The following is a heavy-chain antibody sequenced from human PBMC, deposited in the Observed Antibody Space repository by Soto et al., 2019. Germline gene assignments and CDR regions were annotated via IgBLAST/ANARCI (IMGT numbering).Heavy chain of an antibody. V-gene: IGHV1-18*01. CDR2: ISGYNGNT. Sequence: ASVPVSCKASRYTFPSYGFNWVRQAPAQGLEGMGWISGYNGNTNYAQKIQGRVTLTTDTSTSTAYMELRGLRSDDAAVYYCARGGSGSYIDDWGQGTLVTVSS. CDR3: ARGGSGSYIDD. D-gene: IGHD3-22*01. CDR1: RYTFPSYG. J-gene: IGHJ4*02.